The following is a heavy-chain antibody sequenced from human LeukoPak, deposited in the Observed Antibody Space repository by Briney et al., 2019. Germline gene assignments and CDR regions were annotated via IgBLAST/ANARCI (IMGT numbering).Heavy chain of an antibody. D-gene: IGHD3-10*01. CDR1: GYTFTRYY. CDR2: INPNSGGT. V-gene: IGHV1-2*02. CDR3: ARTKLRFGEPYYFDY. Sequence: ASVKVSCKASGYTFTRYYLHWVRQAPGQGLEWVGWINPNSGGTNYAQKFQGRVTMTRDTSISTAYMELSRLRSDDTAVYYCARTKLRFGEPYYFDYWGQGTLVTVSS. J-gene: IGHJ4*02.